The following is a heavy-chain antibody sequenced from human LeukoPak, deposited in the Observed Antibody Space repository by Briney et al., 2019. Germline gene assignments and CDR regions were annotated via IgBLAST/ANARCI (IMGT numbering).Heavy chain of an antibody. V-gene: IGHV1-69*02. Sequence: SVKVSCKASGGTFSSYTISWVRQAPGQGLEWMGRIIPILGIANYAQKFQGRVTITADKSTSTAYMELSSLRSEDTAVYYCAAGYSSGWYVRYFDYWGQGTLVTVSP. D-gene: IGHD6-19*01. J-gene: IGHJ4*02. CDR3: AAGYSSGWYVRYFDY. CDR1: GGTFSSYT. CDR2: IIPILGIA.